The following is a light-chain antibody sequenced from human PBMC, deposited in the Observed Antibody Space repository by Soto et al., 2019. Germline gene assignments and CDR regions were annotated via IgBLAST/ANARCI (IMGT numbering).Light chain of an antibody. CDR2: GAS. CDR1: QSVSSN. J-gene: IGKJ4*01. V-gene: IGKV3-15*01. CDR3: QQYNNWPPGT. Sequence: EIVMTQSPATLSVSPGERATISCRASQSVSSNLAWYQQKPGQAPRLLIYGASTRATGIPARFSGSGSGTEFTLTISSLQSEDFAVYYCQQYNNWPPGTFGGGTKVDIK.